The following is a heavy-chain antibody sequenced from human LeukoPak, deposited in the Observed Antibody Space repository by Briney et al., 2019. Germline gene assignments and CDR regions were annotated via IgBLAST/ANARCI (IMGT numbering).Heavy chain of an antibody. CDR1: GGSINNYY. D-gene: IGHD6-13*01. Sequence: PSETLSLTCAVSGGSINNYYWSWIRQPPGKGLEWFGYIYDSGNTNYNPSLQSRVTTSLDTSKNQVSLELSSVTAADTAVYYCARDRVGQQLVGRNYYYYYMDVWGKGTTVTISS. CDR3: ARDRVGQQLVGRNYYYYYMDV. J-gene: IGHJ6*03. CDR2: IYDSGNT. V-gene: IGHV4-59*01.